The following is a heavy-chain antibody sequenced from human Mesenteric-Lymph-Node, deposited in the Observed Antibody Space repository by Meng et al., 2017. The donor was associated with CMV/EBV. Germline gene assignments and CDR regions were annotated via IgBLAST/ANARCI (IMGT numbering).Heavy chain of an antibody. J-gene: IGHJ3*02. CDR2: IYYAGST. D-gene: IGHD2-8*02. CDR1: GYSISSGYY. V-gene: IGHV4-38-2*02. Sequence: SETLSLTCTVSGYSISSGYYWGWIRQPPGKGLEWIGSIYYAGSTDYSPSLKSRVTILIDTSKNQFSLNLNSVTDTDAAIYYCSRSWWGARHDAFQIWGQGTMVTVSS. CDR3: SRSWWGARHDAFQI.